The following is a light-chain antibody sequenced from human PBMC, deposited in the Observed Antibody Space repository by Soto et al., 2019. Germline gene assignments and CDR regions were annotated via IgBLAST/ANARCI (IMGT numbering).Light chain of an antibody. CDR2: KDS. CDR3: QSADSSGTYQV. V-gene: IGLV3-25*02. J-gene: IGLJ1*01. CDR1: ALQKQY. Sequence: SSALTQPPTVSVSPGQTARTTSPGNALQKQYAYWYQQKPGQAPVLVVYKDSERPSGIPERFSGSSSGTTVTLTISGVQAEDEADYYCQSADSSGTYQVFGTGTKVTVL.